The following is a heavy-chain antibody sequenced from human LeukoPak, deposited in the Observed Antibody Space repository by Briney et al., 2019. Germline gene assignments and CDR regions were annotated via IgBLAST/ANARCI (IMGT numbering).Heavy chain of an antibody. D-gene: IGHD1-26*01. CDR3: ARAGPLYSGNYLGY. J-gene: IGHJ4*02. CDR1: GYTFTGYY. V-gene: IGHV1-2*02. CDR2: INPTNGDT. Sequence: ASVKVSCKTSGYTFTGYYMNWVRQAPGQGLEWMGWINPTNGDTNYAQQFQGRVTMTRDTSISTAYMELSRLRSDDTAVYYCARAGPLYSGNYLGYWGQGTLVTVSS.